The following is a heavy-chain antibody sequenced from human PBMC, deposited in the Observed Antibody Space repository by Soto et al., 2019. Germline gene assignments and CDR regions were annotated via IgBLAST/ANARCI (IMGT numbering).Heavy chain of an antibody. Sequence: QLQLQESGPGLVKPSETLSLTCTVSGASISRSDYYWGWIRQPPGKGLEWIGSISYSGDTHNNPSLKSRVTISVDTARNQCSLKLNSVTAADTGVYYCARPGQYSSGWTGPWEYFQHWGQGTLVIVSS. J-gene: IGHJ1*01. CDR2: ISYSGDT. D-gene: IGHD6-19*01. V-gene: IGHV4-39*01. CDR3: ARPGQYSSGWTGPWEYFQH. CDR1: GASISRSDYY.